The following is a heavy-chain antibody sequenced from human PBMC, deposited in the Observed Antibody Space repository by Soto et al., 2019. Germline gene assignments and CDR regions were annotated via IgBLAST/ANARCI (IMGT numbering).Heavy chain of an antibody. CDR2: INAGNGNT. D-gene: IGHD3-22*01. Sequence: QVQLVQSGAEVKKPGASVKVSCKASGYTFTSYAMHWVRQAPGQRLEWMGWINAGNGNTKYSQKFQGRVTITRDTSESTAYMELSSLRSEDTAVYYCARAVPYYDSSGTYAFDIWGKGTMVTVSS. CDR3: ARAVPYYDSSGTYAFDI. V-gene: IGHV1-3*01. J-gene: IGHJ3*02. CDR1: GYTFTSYA.